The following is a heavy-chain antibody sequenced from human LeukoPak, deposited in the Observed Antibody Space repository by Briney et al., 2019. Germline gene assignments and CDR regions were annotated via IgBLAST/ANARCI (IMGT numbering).Heavy chain of an antibody. J-gene: IGHJ4*02. V-gene: IGHV4-59*01. CDR3: ARMSGIAAAYNHLYFDF. CDR1: GGSLSDYY. D-gene: IGHD6-13*01. CDR2: IDYIGIT. Sequence: PSETLSLTCTVSGGSLSDYYWSWIRQPPGKGLEWIGYIDYIGITDYNPSLKSRVTISLDTSKNQFSLKLTSVTAADTAVYYCARMSGIAAAYNHLYFDFWGRGTLVTVSS.